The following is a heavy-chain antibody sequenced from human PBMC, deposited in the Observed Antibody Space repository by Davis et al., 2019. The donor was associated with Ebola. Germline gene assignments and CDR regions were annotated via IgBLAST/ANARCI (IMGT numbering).Heavy chain of an antibody. Sequence: AASVKVSCKASGFILTNYAIHWVRQAPGQGLEWMGWISAYNGNTNYAQKPQGRVTMTTDTSTSTAYMELRSLRSDDTAVYYCARAQFPTTSDHWGQGTLVTVSS. J-gene: IGHJ4*02. V-gene: IGHV1-18*01. CDR2: ISAYNGNT. D-gene: IGHD1-1*01. CDR1: GFILTNYA. CDR3: ARAQFPTTSDH.